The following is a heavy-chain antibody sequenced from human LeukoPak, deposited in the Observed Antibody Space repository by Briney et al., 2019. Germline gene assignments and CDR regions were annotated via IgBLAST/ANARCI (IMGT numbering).Heavy chain of an antibody. J-gene: IGHJ4*02. Sequence: GGSLRLSCAASGFTFSSYAMSWVRQAPGKGLEWVSAISGSGGTGTYYADSVKGRFTISRDNSKNTLYLQMNSLRAEDTAVYYCAWGGSGYYAYWGQGTLVTVSS. CDR2: ISGSGGTGT. CDR3: AWGGSGYYAY. V-gene: IGHV3-23*01. D-gene: IGHD3-3*01. CDR1: GFTFSSYA.